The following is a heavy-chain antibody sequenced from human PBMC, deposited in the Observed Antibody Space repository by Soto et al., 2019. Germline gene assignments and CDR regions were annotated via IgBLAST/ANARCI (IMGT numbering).Heavy chain of an antibody. V-gene: IGHV3-23*01. D-gene: IGHD1-1*01. J-gene: IGHJ4*02. CDR1: GFSFASCA. Sequence: GGSLRLSCEVSGFSFASCAMSWVRQAPGKGLEWVSAISGGGRTFYADSVKGRFTISRDNFKNTLYLQMNSLSADDTAVYFCAKARFDIAERPSPLGYWGQGTLVTVS. CDR3: AKARFDIAERPSPLGY. CDR2: ISGGGRT.